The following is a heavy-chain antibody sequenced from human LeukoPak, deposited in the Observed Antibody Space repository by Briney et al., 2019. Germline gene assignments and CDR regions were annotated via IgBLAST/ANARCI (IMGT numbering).Heavy chain of an antibody. CDR3: ARDLIVRQQLSPHGY. CDR2: IKQDGSEK. CDR1: GFTFSSYW. J-gene: IGHJ4*02. D-gene: IGHD6-13*01. Sequence: GGSLRLSCAASGFTFSSYWMSWVRQAPGKGLEWVANIKQDGSEKYYVDSVKGRFTISRDNAKNSLYLQMNSLRAEDTAVYYCARDLIVRQQLSPHGYWGQGTLVTVSS. V-gene: IGHV3-7*01.